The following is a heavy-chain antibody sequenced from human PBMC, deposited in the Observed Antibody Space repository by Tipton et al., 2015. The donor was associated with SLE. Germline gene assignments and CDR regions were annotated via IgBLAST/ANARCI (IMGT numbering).Heavy chain of an antibody. CDR3: ARDWDSSIIADY. J-gene: IGHJ4*02. D-gene: IGHD6-13*01. CDR1: GGSISSYY. CDR2: INHSGST. V-gene: IGHV4-59*12. Sequence: TLSLTCTVSGGSISSYYWSWIRQPPGKGLEWIGEINHSGSTNYNPSLKSRVTISLDTPKNQFSLKLSSVTAADTAVYYCARDWDSSIIADYWGQGTLVTVSS.